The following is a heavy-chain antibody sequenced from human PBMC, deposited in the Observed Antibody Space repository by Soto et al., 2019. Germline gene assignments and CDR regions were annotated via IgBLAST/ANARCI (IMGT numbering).Heavy chain of an antibody. Sequence: EVQLVESGGGLVQPGGSLRLSCAASGFTFSSYWMSWVRQAPGKGLEWVANIKTDGSEKYYMDSVRGRFTTSRDNARNCFFLQMNSLTGADTAVYYCTRDGSPFALDVWGLGTSVTVSS. CDR2: IKTDGSEK. V-gene: IGHV3-7*03. CDR1: GFTFSSYW. CDR3: TRDGSPFALDV. J-gene: IGHJ6*02.